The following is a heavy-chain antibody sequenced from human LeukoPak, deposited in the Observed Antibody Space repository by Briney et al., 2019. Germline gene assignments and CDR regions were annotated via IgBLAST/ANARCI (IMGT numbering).Heavy chain of an antibody. CDR1: GFTFSSYW. V-gene: IGHV3-7*01. D-gene: IGHD3-10*01. CDR2: IKQDGSEK. CDR3: ARSGDYGSGSYYNYYFDY. Sequence: GGSLRLSCAASGFTFSSYWMSWVRQAPGKGLEWVANIKQDGSEKYYADSVKGRFTISRDNAKNSLYLQINSLRAEDTAVYYCARSGDYGSGSYYNYYFDYWGQGTLVTVSS. J-gene: IGHJ4*02.